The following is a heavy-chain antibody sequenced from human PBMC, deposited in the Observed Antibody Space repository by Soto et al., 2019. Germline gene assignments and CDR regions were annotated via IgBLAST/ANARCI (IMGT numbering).Heavy chain of an antibody. Sequence: GGSLRLSCAASGFTFSSYAMSWVRQAPGKGLEWVSAISGSGGSTYYADSVKGRFTISRDNSKNTLYLQMNSLRAEDTAVYYCAKEQYSSGWLSYYYGMDVWGQGTTVTVSS. CDR3: AKEQYSSGWLSYYYGMDV. CDR2: ISGSGGST. J-gene: IGHJ6*02. D-gene: IGHD6-19*01. CDR1: GFTFSSYA. V-gene: IGHV3-23*01.